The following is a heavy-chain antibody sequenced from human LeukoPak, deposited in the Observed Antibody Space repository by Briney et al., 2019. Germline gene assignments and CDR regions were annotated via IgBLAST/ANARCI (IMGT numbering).Heavy chain of an antibody. CDR2: IYHSGST. V-gene: IGHV4-38-2*02. D-gene: IGHD5-18*01. CDR1: GYSISSGDY. CDR3: AREGYSYGYYFDY. Sequence: PSQTPSLTRAVSGYSISSGDYWGWIRQPPGKGLEWIGSIYHSGSTYYNPSLKSRVTISVDTSKNQFSLKLSAVTAADTAVYYCAREGYSYGYYFDYWGQGTLVTVSS. J-gene: IGHJ4*02.